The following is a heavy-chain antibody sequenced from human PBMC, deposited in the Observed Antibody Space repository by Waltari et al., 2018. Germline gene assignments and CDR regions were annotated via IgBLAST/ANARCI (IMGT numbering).Heavy chain of an antibody. CDR3: ARVSGRLERYSDLDY. CDR1: GLPFGTST. V-gene: IGHV3-21*01. Sequence: EVQLLESGGGLVTPGGSLRLSCEASGLPFGTSTLNWVRQAPGKGLEWVSSISPDSSYIYYAGSVKGRFTISRDNAKNSLYVQMSSLRAEDTAVYYCARVSGRLERYSDLDYWGQGTLVTVSS. D-gene: IGHD1-1*01. CDR2: ISPDSSYI. J-gene: IGHJ4*02.